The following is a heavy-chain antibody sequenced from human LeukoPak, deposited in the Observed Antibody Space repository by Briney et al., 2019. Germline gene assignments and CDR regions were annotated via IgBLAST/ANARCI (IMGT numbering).Heavy chain of an antibody. CDR1: SGSFSGYY. Sequence: SETLSLTCAVYSGSFSGYYWNWIRQPPGKGLEWIGEINHSGSTNYNPSLKSRVTISIDTSKNQFSLKLSSVTAADTAVYYCARGRGIAVAGKSAHGYWGQGTLVTISS. J-gene: IGHJ4*02. V-gene: IGHV4-34*01. CDR2: INHSGST. D-gene: IGHD6-19*01. CDR3: ARGRGIAVAGKSAHGY.